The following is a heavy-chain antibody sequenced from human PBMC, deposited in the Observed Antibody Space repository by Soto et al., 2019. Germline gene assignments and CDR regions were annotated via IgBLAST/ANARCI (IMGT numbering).Heavy chain of an antibody. CDR1: GYTFTSYY. Sequence: ASVKVSCKASGYTFTSYYMHWVRQAPGQGLEWMGIINPSGGSTSYAQKFQGRVTMTRDTSTSTVYMELSSLRSEDTAVYYCARGESAQMQTIKLWFGGEWFDPWGQGTLVTVSS. CDR2: INPSGGST. J-gene: IGHJ5*02. CDR3: ARGESAQMQTIKLWFGGEWFDP. D-gene: IGHD3-10*01. V-gene: IGHV1-46*03.